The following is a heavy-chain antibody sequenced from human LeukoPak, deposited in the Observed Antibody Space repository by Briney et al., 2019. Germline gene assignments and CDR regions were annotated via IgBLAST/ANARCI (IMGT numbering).Heavy chain of an antibody. CDR3: ARGGAGTTYCDY. Sequence: GSLKVSCKASGYTFTSYDINWVRQATGQGREWMGWMNPNSGNTDYAQKFQGRVPMTRHTSISTAYMELSSLRSEDTAVYYCARGGAGTTYCDYWGQGNLVTVSS. CDR1: GYTFTSYD. D-gene: IGHD1-7*01. J-gene: IGHJ4*02. V-gene: IGHV1-8*01. CDR2: MNPNSGNT.